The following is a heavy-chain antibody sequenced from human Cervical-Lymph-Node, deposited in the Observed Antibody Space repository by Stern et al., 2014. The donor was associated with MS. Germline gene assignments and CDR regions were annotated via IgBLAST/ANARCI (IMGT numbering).Heavy chain of an antibody. CDR1: GGSISSGDYY. V-gene: IGHV4-30-4*01. Sequence: QMQLQESGPGLVKPSQTLSLTCTVSGGSISSGDYYWSWIRQPPVKCMEWIGYIYYSVSTYYNPSLKSRVTISVATSKKQFYLQLSSVTAADTAVYYCASANCSSTSCPNWFDPWGQGTLVTVSS. CDR2: IYYSVST. D-gene: IGHD2-2*01. J-gene: IGHJ5*02. CDR3: ASANCSSTSCPNWFDP.